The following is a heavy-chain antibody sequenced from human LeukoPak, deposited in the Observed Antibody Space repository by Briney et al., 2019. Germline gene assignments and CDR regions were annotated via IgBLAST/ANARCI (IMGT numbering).Heavy chain of an antibody. D-gene: IGHD2-8*01. CDR3: STDPRLLIY. V-gene: IGHV3-48*03. CDR1: GFTFSSYE. J-gene: IGHJ4*01. Sequence: GGSLRLSCAASGFTFSSYEMNWVRQAPGKGLEWVSYISSSGSTIYYADSVKGRFTISRDNAKNSLYLQMNSLRPDDTALYYCSTDPRLLIYWGHGTLVTVSS. CDR2: ISSSGSTI.